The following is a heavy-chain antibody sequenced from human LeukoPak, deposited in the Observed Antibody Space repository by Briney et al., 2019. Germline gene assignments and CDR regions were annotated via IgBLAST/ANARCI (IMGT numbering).Heavy chain of an antibody. CDR3: AREDVVLVDAVRYYYYGMDV. CDR2: INPSGGST. Sequence: ASVKVSCKASGYNFISYYMHWVRQAPGQGLEWMGIINPSGGSTSYAQKFQDRVTMTRDTSTSTVYMELSTLKSEDTAVYYCAREDVVLVDAVRYYYYGMDVWGQGTTVTVSS. D-gene: IGHD2-8*01. V-gene: IGHV1-46*01. CDR1: GYNFISYY. J-gene: IGHJ6*02.